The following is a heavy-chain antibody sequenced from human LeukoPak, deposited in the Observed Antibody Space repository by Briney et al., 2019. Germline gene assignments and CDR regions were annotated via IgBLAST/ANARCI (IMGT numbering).Heavy chain of an antibody. CDR1: GGSISSYY. D-gene: IGHD2-8*01. CDR2: IYYSGST. Sequence: SETLSLTCTVSGGSISSYYWSWIRQPPGKGLEWIGYIYYSGSTNYNPSLKSRVTISVDTSKNQFSLKLSSVTAADTAVYYCARDFNGVDAFDIWGQGTMVTVSS. CDR3: ARDFNGVDAFDI. J-gene: IGHJ3*02. V-gene: IGHV4-59*01.